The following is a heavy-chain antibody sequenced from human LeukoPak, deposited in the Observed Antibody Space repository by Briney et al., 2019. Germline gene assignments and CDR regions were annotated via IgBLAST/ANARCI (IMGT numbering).Heavy chain of an antibody. D-gene: IGHD2-2*01. CDR2: IIPIFGTA. CDR3: ARSPLGGTSCYFCAFDI. V-gene: IGHV1-69*06. CDR1: GYTFTSYD. Sequence: GASVKVSCKASGYTFTSYDISWVRQAPGQGLEWMGGIIPIFGTANYAQKFQGRVTITADKSTSTAYMELSSLRSEDTAVYYCARSPLGGTSCYFCAFDIWGQGTMVTVSS. J-gene: IGHJ3*02.